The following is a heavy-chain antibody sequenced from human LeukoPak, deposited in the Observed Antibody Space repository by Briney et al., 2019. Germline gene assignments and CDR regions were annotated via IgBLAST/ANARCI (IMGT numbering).Heavy chain of an antibody. CDR1: GFTVNNY. J-gene: IGHJ4*02. CDR2: ISSNGGST. V-gene: IGHV3-64*01. CDR3: ERDPGDDGGSWYYFDF. D-gene: IGHD6-13*01. Sequence: PGGCLRLSCAASGFTVNNYMSWVRQAPGKGLEYVSAISSNGGSTYYANSVKGRFTISRDNSKNTLYLQMNSLRAEDTAVYYCERDPGDDGGSWYYFDFWGQGALATVSS.